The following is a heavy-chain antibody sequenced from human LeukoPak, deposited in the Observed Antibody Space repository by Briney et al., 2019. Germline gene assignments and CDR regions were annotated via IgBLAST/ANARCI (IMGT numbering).Heavy chain of an antibody. Sequence: ASVKVSCKASGYTFTGYYIHWVRQAPGQGLEWMTWMHPNSGDTNYAQKFQGRVTMTWDTSISTAYMELSRLRSEDTAVYYCARGDGGDWTKYYFDYWGQGTLVTVSS. V-gene: IGHV1-2*02. D-gene: IGHD2-21*01. J-gene: IGHJ4*02. CDR2: MHPNSGDT. CDR3: ARGDGGDWTKYYFDY. CDR1: GYTFTGYY.